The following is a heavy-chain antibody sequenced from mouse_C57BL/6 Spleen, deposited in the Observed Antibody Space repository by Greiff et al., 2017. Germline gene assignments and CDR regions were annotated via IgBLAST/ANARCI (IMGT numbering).Heavy chain of an antibody. D-gene: IGHD1-1*01. CDR3: AREDYYGSKVYAMDY. CDR1: GFTFSDYG. J-gene: IGHJ4*01. V-gene: IGHV5-17*01. Sequence: EVNVVESGGGLVKPGGSLKLSCAASGFTFSDYGMHWVRQAPEKGLEWVAYISSGSSTIYYADTVKGRFTISRDNAKNTLFLQMTSLRSEDTAMYYCAREDYYGSKVYAMDYWGQGTSVTVSS. CDR2: ISSGSSTI.